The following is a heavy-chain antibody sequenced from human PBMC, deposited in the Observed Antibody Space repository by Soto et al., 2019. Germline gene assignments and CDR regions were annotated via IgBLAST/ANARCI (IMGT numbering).Heavy chain of an antibody. V-gene: IGHV1-18*01. D-gene: IGHD3-10*01. J-gene: IGHJ5*02. CDR3: ATVLRGVVNWFDP. CDR2: IATYNSNR. Sequence: HLVQSGPEVKKPGASITVSCKTSGDTFTNFGLSWVRQAPGQGLEWMGWIATYNSNRNYEQKFQGRLTLTTDTSTSTAYMELKSMRYDETAVYYCATVLRGVVNWFDPWGQGTLVTVSS. CDR1: GDTFTNFG.